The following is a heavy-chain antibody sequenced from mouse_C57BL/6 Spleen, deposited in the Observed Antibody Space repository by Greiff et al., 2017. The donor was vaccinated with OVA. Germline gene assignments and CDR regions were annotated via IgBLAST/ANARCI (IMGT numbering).Heavy chain of an antibody. Sequence: VQLMEPGAELVKPGASVKISCKASGYAFSSYWMTWVKQRPGQGLEWIGQIYPGDGDTNYNGTFKGKATLTADKSSSTASMQLSSLTSGDSAVECCASDKAQADYFDYWGQGTTLTVSS. V-gene: IGHV1-80*01. J-gene: IGHJ2*01. D-gene: IGHD3-2*02. CDR3: ASDKAQADYFDY. CDR2: IYPGDGDT. CDR1: GYAFSSYW.